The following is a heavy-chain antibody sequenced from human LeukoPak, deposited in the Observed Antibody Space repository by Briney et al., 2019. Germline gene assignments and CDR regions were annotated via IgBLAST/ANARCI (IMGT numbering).Heavy chain of an antibody. J-gene: IGHJ4*02. CDR3: ARVSGWIYYFDY. D-gene: IGHD6-19*01. V-gene: IGHV1-24*01. CDR1: GYTLTELS. CDR2: FDPEDGET. Sequence: PSVNLSCKVSGYTLTELSMHWVRQAPGKGLEWMGGFDPEDGETIYAQKFQGRVTMTEDTSTDTAYMELSSLRSEDTAVYYCARVSGWIYYFDYWGQGTLVTVSS.